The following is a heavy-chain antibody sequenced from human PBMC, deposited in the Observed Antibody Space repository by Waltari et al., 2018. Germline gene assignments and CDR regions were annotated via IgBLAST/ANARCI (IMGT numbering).Heavy chain of an antibody. Sequence: QVQLQESGPGLVKPSETLSLTCTAPGGPISRYYWSWIRQPAGKGLEWIGRIYTSGSTNYNPSHKSRVTMSVDTSKNQFSLKLSSVTAADTAVYYCARDFYDAFDIWGQGTMVTVSS. CDR1: GGPISRYY. J-gene: IGHJ3*02. CDR3: ARDFYDAFDI. CDR2: IYTSGST. V-gene: IGHV4-4*07.